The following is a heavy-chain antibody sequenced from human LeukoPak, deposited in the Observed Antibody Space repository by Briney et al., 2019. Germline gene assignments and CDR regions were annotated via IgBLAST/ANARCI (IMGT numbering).Heavy chain of an antibody. D-gene: IGHD3-3*01. J-gene: IGHJ4*02. CDR2: IIPIFGTA. CDR1: GGTFSSYA. CDR3: ASRYDFWSGYYFAY. Sequence: ASVKVSCKASGGTFSSYAISWVRQAPGQGLEWMGGIIPIFGTANYAQKFQGRVTITTDESTSTAYTELSSLRSEDTAVYYCASRYDFWSGYYFAYWGQGTLVTVSS. V-gene: IGHV1-69*05.